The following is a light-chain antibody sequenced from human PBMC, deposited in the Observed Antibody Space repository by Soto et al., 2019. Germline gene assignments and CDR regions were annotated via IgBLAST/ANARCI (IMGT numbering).Light chain of an antibody. V-gene: IGKV3-20*01. CDR1: QSVSDSS. J-gene: IGKJ2*01. Sequence: ETVLTQSPGTLSLSPGERATLSCRASQSVSDSSLAWYHQKPGQAPRLLIYGASRRATGIPDTFSGSGSGTDFTLTISRLEPEDFAVYYCQLYGDAPMYTFGQGTKLEIK. CDR3: QLYGDAPMYT. CDR2: GAS.